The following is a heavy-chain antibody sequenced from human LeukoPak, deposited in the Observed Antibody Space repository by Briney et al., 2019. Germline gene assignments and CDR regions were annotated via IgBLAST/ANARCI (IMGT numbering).Heavy chain of an antibody. J-gene: IGHJ4*02. D-gene: IGHD3-22*01. Sequence: QPGGALRLSFGASRFTLSSHRMHWVRQTPGGAPAWVARLSSDGTSAVYADSVRGRFTVSRDNAKSTMFLQMDSLRAEDTAVYYCVRLTFYEGRGHYPDHWGQGTLVTVSS. V-gene: IGHV3-74*01. CDR3: VRLTFYEGRGHYPDH. CDR2: LSSDGTSA. CDR1: RFTLSSHR.